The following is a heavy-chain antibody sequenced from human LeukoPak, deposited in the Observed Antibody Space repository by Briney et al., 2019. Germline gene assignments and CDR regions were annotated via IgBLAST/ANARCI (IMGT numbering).Heavy chain of an antibody. CDR1: GYTFTGYY. V-gene: IGHV1-2*02. CDR3: AREDY. Sequence: ASAKVSCKASGYTFTGYYMHWVQQAPGQGLEWMGWIHPNSGDTVSSQKFQGRVTMTRDTSISTAYMELSTLRSDDTAVYYCAREDYWGQGTLVTVSS. CDR2: IHPNSGDT. J-gene: IGHJ4*02.